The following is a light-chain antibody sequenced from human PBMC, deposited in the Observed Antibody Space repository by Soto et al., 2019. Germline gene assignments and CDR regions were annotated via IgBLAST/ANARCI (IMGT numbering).Light chain of an antibody. Sequence: QSVLTQPASVSGSPGQSITISCTGTTSDVSGYSFVSWYQQHPGKAPKLMIYDVSNRPSGVSNRFSGSKSGNTASLTISGLQAEDEADYYCSSYTSSSTLFGGGTKLTVL. J-gene: IGLJ2*01. V-gene: IGLV2-14*01. CDR2: DVS. CDR1: TSDVSGYSF. CDR3: SSYTSSSTL.